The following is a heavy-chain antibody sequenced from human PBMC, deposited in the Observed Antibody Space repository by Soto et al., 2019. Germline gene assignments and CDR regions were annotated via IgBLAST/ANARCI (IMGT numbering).Heavy chain of an antibody. CDR2: INHSGST. J-gene: IGHJ5*02. CDR3: AITTVTTWVFWFDP. CDR1: GGSFSGYY. D-gene: IGHD4-17*01. V-gene: IGHV4-34*01. Sequence: QVQLQQWGAGLLKPSETLSLTCAVYGGSFSGYYWSWIRQPPGKGLEWIGEINHSGSTNYNPSLKSRVTISVDTSRNQFSLKLSSVTAADTAVYYCAITTVTTWVFWFDPWGQGTLVTVSS.